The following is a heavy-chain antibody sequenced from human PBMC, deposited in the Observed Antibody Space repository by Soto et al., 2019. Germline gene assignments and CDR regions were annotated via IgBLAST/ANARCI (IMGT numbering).Heavy chain of an antibody. Sequence: PGGSLRLSCAASGFTFSSYAMSWVRQAPGKGLEWVSAISGSGGSTYYADSVKGRLTISRDNSKNTLYLQMNSLRAEDTAVYYCAKFKGITGTTSYFDYWGQGTLVTVSS. CDR3: AKFKGITGTTSYFDY. CDR1: GFTFSSYA. V-gene: IGHV3-23*01. D-gene: IGHD1-20*01. CDR2: ISGSGGST. J-gene: IGHJ4*02.